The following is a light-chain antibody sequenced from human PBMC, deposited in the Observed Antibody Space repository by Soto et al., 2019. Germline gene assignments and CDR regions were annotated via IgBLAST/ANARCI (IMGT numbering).Light chain of an antibody. CDR1: QTVSSN. CDR3: QQYSNWPPYT. V-gene: IGKV3-15*01. J-gene: IGKJ2*01. CDR2: GAS. Sequence: EIVMTQSPATLSVSPGERATLSCRASQTVSSNLAWYQQRPGQAPRLLIYGASSRATGVPARFRGSGSGTEFTLTISSLQSEDFAFYYCQQYSNWPPYTFGQGTKLEIK.